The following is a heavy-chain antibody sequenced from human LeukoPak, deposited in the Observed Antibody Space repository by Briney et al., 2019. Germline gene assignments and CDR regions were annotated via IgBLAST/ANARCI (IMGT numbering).Heavy chain of an antibody. CDR2: IYFSGTT. CDR1: GGSLSSSFYY. J-gene: IGHJ4*02. Sequence: SETLSLTCTVSGGSLSSSFYYWGWIRLPPGKGLEWIGNIYFSGTTYYNPFLKGRVTMSVDTSKDQFSLNLRSVTAADTAVYCCARGLKYVDGDFRVYYFDYWGRGTLVTVSS. V-gene: IGHV4-39*01. D-gene: IGHD4-17*01. CDR3: ARGLKYVDGDFRVYYFDY.